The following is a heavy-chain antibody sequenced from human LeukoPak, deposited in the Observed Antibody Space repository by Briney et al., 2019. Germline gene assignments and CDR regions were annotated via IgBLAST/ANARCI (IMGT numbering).Heavy chain of an antibody. J-gene: IGHJ4*02. Sequence: GRSLRLSCAASGFTFSSYGMHWVRQAPGKGLEWVAVISNDGSNKYYADSVKGRFTISRDNSKNTLYLQMNSLRAEDTAVYYCAKDQDIVVVVAATPLGYWGQGTLVTVSS. CDR1: GFTFSSYG. D-gene: IGHD2-15*01. CDR2: ISNDGSNK. V-gene: IGHV3-30*18. CDR3: AKDQDIVVVVAATPLGY.